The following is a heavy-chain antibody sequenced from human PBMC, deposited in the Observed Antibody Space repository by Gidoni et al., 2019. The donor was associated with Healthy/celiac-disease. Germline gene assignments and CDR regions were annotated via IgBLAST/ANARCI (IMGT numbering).Heavy chain of an antibody. CDR3: ARLEPYCSSTSCYGDY. Sequence: QLQLQESGPGLVKPSETLSLTCTVSGGSISSSSYYWGWIRQPPGKGLEWIGSIYYSGSTYYNPSLKSRVTISVDTSKNQFSLKLSSVTAADTAVYYCARLEPYCSSTSCYGDYWGQGTLVTVSS. J-gene: IGHJ4*02. V-gene: IGHV4-39*01. CDR2: IYYSGST. D-gene: IGHD2-2*01. CDR1: GGSISSSSYY.